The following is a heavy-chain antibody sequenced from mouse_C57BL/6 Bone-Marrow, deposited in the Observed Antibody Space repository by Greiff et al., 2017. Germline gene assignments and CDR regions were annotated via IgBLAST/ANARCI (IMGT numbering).Heavy chain of an antibody. D-gene: IGHD1-1*01. J-gene: IGHJ1*03. CDR3: ARWGLYYSGSCYFHWYFDV. V-gene: IGHV1-52*01. CDR2: IDPSDSET. Sequence: QVQLKQPGAELVRPGSSVKLSCKASGYTFTSYWMHWVKQRPIQGLEWIGNIDPSDSETHYNQKFKDKATLTVDKSSSTAYMQLSSLTSEDSAVYYCARWGLYYSGSCYFHWYFDVWGTGTTVTVSS. CDR1: GYTFTSYW.